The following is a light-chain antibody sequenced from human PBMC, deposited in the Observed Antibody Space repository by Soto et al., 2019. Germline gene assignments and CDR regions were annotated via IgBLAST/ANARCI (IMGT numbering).Light chain of an antibody. CDR3: QQYDNLPLFT. V-gene: IGKV1-33*01. J-gene: IGKJ3*01. Sequence: DIQMTQSPSSLSASVGDRVTITCQASQDISNYLNWYQQKPGKAPQLLIYAASNLETGVPSRFSGRGSGTDFTFTISSLQPEDIATYYCQQYDNLPLFTFGPGTKVDIK. CDR2: AAS. CDR1: QDISNY.